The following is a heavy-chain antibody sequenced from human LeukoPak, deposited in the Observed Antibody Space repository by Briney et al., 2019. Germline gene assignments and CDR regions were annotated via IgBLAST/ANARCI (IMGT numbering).Heavy chain of an antibody. V-gene: IGHV4-59*01. D-gene: IGHD6-13*01. CDR2: IYYSGTT. CDR3: ARVGGGSSSWYAKAYFDY. CDR1: GGYISSNY. J-gene: IGHJ4*02. Sequence: PSETLSLTCTVSGGYISSNYWSWIRQPPGKALEWIGYIYYSGTTHYNPSLKSRVTISVDTSKKHFSLMLSSVTAADTAVYYCARVGGGSSSWYAKAYFDYWGQGTLVTVSS.